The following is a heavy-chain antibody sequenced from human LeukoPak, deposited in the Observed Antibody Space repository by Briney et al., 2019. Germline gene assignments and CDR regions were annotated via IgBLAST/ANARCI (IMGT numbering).Heavy chain of an antibody. CDR3: ARDLSARYYYGSGSQFDY. Sequence: ASVKVSCKASGYTFTSYYMHWVRQAPGQELEWMGIINPSGGSTSYAQKFQGRVTMTRDTSTSTVYMELSSLRSEDTAVYYCARDLSARYYYGSGSQFDYWGQGTLVTVSS. CDR1: GYTFTSYY. CDR2: INPSGGST. D-gene: IGHD3-10*01. J-gene: IGHJ4*02. V-gene: IGHV1-46*01.